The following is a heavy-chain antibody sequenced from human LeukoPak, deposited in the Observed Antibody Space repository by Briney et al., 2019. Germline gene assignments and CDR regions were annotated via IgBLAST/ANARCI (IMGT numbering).Heavy chain of an antibody. J-gene: IGHJ5*02. V-gene: IGHV4-59*12. Sequence: SSETLSLTCTVSGGSISSYYWSWIRHPPRKGLEWIGYIYYRSTNYNPSLKSLVTISIDTSKNQLSLKLSSVTAADTAVYYCAREGPSSSGSYLNCFDPWGQGTLVTVSS. CDR3: AREGPSSSGSYLNCFDP. CDR2: IYYRST. D-gene: IGHD1-26*01. CDR1: GGSISSYY.